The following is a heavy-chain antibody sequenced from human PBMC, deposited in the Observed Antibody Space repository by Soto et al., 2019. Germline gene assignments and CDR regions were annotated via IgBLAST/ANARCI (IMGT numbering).Heavy chain of an antibody. Sequence: GGSLRLSCAGSGFTFSDYYMSWIRQAPGQGLEWVSYMSSSGVTVFYADSVKGRFAISRDNAKNSLYLQMYSLRAEDSAVYYCARNTISAAGADYYGLDVWGQGTTVTVSS. D-gene: IGHD6-13*01. V-gene: IGHV3-11*01. J-gene: IGHJ6*02. CDR1: GFTFSDYY. CDR2: MSSSGVTV. CDR3: ARNTISAAGADYYGLDV.